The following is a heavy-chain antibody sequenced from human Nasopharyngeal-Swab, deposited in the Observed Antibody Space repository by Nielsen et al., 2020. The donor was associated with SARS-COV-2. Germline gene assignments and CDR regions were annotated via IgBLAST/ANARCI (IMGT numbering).Heavy chain of an antibody. CDR2: ISGSGGST. Sequence: LSLTCAASGFTFSSYAMSWVRQAPGKGLEWVSAISGSGGSTYYADSVKGRFTISRDNSKNTLYLQMNSLRAEDTAVYYCAKDLASGGSSSWTGFFYYYYGMDVWGQGTTVTVSS. V-gene: IGHV3-23*01. D-gene: IGHD6-13*01. J-gene: IGHJ6*02. CDR1: GFTFSSYA. CDR3: AKDLASGGSSSWTGFFYYYYGMDV.